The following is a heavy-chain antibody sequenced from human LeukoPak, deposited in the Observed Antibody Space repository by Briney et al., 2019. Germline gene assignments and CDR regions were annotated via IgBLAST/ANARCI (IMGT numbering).Heavy chain of an antibody. V-gene: IGHV1-46*01. CDR3: ARDNYYDSSGYTFDP. CDR2: INPSGGST. CDR1: GYTFTSYY. Sequence: ASVMVSCKASGYTFTSYYMHWVRQAPGQGLEWMGIINPSGGSTSYAQKFQGRVTMTRDTSTSTVYMELSSLRSEDTAVYYCARDNYYDSSGYTFDPWGQGTLVTVSS. J-gene: IGHJ5*02. D-gene: IGHD3-22*01.